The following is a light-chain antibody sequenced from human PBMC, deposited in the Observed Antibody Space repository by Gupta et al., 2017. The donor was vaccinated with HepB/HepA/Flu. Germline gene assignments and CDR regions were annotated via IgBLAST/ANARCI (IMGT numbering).Light chain of an antibody. CDR2: EDT. Sequence: VSPRQTASITCSGDKLGDKYVCWYQQKPGQSPVLVIYEDTKRPSGIPARFSGSNSGNTATLTISGTQAMDEADYYCQAWDSSTVVFGGGTKLTVL. CDR3: QAWDSSTVV. V-gene: IGLV3-1*01. J-gene: IGLJ2*01. CDR1: KLGDKY.